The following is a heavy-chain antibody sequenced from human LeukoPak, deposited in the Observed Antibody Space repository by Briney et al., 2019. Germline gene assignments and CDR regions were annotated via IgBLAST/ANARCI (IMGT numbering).Heavy chain of an antibody. D-gene: IGHD1-26*01. CDR1: GFTFTSSA. V-gene: IGHV1-58*01. J-gene: IGHJ6*02. Sequence: SVKVSCKASGFTFTSSAVQWVRQARGQRLEWIGWIVVGSGNTNYAQKFQERVTITRDMSTSTAYVELSSLRSEDTAVYYCAAGKSGSSQDYYGMDVWGQGTTVTVSS. CDR3: AAGKSGSSQDYYGMDV. CDR2: IVVGSGNT.